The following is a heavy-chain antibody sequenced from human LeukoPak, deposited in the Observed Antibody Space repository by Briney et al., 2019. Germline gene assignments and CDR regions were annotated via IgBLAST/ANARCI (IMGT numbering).Heavy chain of an antibody. J-gene: IGHJ5*02. D-gene: IGHD6-19*01. Sequence: PSQTLSLTCTVSGGSISSGGYYWSWIRQPAGKGLEWIGRIYTSGSTNYNPSLKSRVTISVDTSKNQFSLKLSSVTAADTAVYYCARAKYSSGWYNWFDPWGQGTLVTVSS. CDR3: ARAKYSSGWYNWFDP. CDR2: IYTSGST. CDR1: GGSISSGGYY. V-gene: IGHV4-61*02.